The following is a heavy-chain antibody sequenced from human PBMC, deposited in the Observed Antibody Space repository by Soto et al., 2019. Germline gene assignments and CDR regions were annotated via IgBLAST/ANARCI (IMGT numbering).Heavy chain of an antibody. D-gene: IGHD1-1*01. CDR1: GFNFRTYV. V-gene: IGHV3-30*03. Sequence: PGGSLRLSCATSGFNFRTYVMQRARQAPGKGLEWVALISYDGSSKYYADSVKGRLTISRDNSKNTLYLQWNSLRGEDTAVYYCAGGWNYFDYWGQGT. J-gene: IGHJ4*02. CDR3: AGGWNYFDY. CDR2: ISYDGSSK.